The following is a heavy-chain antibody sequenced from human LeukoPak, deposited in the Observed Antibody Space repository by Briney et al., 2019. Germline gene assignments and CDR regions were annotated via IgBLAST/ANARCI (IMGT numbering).Heavy chain of an antibody. J-gene: IGHJ4*02. CDR1: GYTFTCYY. V-gene: IGHV1-2*06. CDR3: ARDMRPNDSSSY. Sequence: ASVKVSCKASGYTFTCYYMHWVRQAPGQGLEWMGRINPNSGGTNYAQKFQGRVTMTRDTSISTAYMELSRLRSDDTAVYYCARDMRPNDSSSYWGQGTLVTVSS. D-gene: IGHD3-22*01. CDR2: INPNSGGT.